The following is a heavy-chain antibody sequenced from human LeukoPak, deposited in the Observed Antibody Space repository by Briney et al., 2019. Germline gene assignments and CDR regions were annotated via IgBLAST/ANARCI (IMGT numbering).Heavy chain of an antibody. CDR2: IYPGDSDT. CDR1: GYSFASYW. Sequence: GESLKISCKGSGYSFASYWIGWVRQMPGKGLEWMGIIYPGDSDTTYSPSFQGQVTISADKSLSTAYLQWSSLKASDTAMYYCATRYSGSYYPFPLDYWGQGTLVTVSS. V-gene: IGHV5-51*01. CDR3: ATRYSGSYYPFPLDY. D-gene: IGHD1-26*01. J-gene: IGHJ4*02.